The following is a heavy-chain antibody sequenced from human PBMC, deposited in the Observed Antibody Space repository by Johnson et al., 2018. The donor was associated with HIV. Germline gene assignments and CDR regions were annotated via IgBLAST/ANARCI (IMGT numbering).Heavy chain of an antibody. D-gene: IGHD2-21*02. CDR3: ARAGCGGDCSTDAFDI. V-gene: IGHV3-NL1*01. CDR1: GFTFSSYD. J-gene: IGHJ3*02. CDR2: IYSGGGGGST. Sequence: QVQLVESGGGLVQPGGSLRLSCAASGFTFSSYDMHWVRQAPGKGLEWVSIIYSGGGGGSTYYADSVKGRFTISRDNSKNTLYLQMNSLRAEYTAVYYCARAGCGGDCSTDAFDIWGQGTMVTVSS.